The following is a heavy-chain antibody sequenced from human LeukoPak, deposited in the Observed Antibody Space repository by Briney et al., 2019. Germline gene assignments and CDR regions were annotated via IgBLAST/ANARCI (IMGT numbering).Heavy chain of an antibody. Sequence: SETLSLTCTVSGGSISSYYWSWIRRPAGKGLEWIGRIYTSGSTNYNPSLKSRVSMSVDTSKNQFSLKLSSVTAADTAVYYCARARLPGIAAAANWFDPWGQGTLVTVSS. D-gene: IGHD6-13*01. CDR3: ARARLPGIAAAANWFDP. V-gene: IGHV4-4*07. CDR2: IYTSGST. CDR1: GGSISSYY. J-gene: IGHJ5*02.